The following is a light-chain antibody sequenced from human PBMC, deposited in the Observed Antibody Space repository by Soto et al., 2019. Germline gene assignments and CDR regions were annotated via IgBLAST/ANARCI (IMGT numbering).Light chain of an antibody. J-gene: IGKJ1*01. CDR1: QSVSSSY. V-gene: IGKV3-20*01. CDR3: QRYGSSPPWT. CDR2: GAS. Sequence: EIVLTQSPGTLSLSPGERATLSCRASQSVSSSYLAWYQQKPGQPPRLLIYGASRRTTGIPDRSSSSGSGTEFTLTLSSLEPEDFAVYYCQRYGSSPPWTFGQGTKVEIK.